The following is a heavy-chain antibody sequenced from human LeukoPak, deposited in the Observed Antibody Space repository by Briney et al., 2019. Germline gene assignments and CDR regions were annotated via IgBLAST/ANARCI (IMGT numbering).Heavy chain of an antibody. Sequence: SQTLSLTCAISGDSVSSNSAAWNWIRQSPSRGLERLGRTYYRSKWYNDYAVSVKSRITINPDTSKNQFSLQLNSVTPEDTAVYYCARGVVSSYYDILTGSVDVWGKGTTVTISS. CDR3: ARGVVSSYYDILTGSVDV. J-gene: IGHJ6*04. CDR1: GDSVSSNSAA. D-gene: IGHD3-9*01. V-gene: IGHV6-1*01. CDR2: TYYRSKWYN.